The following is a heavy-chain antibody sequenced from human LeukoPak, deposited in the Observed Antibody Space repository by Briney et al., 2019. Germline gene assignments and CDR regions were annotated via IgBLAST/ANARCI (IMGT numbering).Heavy chain of an antibody. D-gene: IGHD6-13*01. V-gene: IGHV5-51*01. CDR1: GYSFTSYW. CDR2: IYPGDSDT. J-gene: IGHJ4*02. Sequence: GESLQISCKGSGYSFTSYWIGWVRQMPGKGLEWMGIIYPGDSDTRYSPSFQGQVTISADKSISTAYLQWSSLKASDTAMYYCARRGSYSSSWYGYYFDYWGQGTLVTVSS. CDR3: ARRGSYSSSWYGYYFDY.